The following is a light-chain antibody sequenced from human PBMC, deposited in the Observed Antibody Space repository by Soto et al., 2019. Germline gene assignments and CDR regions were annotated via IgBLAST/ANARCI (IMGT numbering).Light chain of an antibody. CDR1: QSINNW. CDR2: AAS. Sequence: DIQMTQSPSILSACVGDRVTITCRASQSINNWLAWFQHKPGKAPNLLIYAASSLQSGVPSRFSGSGSGTDFTLTISGLQPEDSATYYCQQSYSSSWTLGQGTKVDIK. J-gene: IGKJ1*01. V-gene: IGKV1-39*01. CDR3: QQSYSSSWT.